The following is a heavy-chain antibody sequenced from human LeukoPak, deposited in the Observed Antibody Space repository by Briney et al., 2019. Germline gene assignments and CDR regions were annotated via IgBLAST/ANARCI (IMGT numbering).Heavy chain of an antibody. CDR3: ASLLHHYDKSDYYGDSSDI. J-gene: IGHJ3*02. D-gene: IGHD3-22*01. CDR2: MYFSGST. Sequence: SDTLSLTCNVSGGSIRSSSYYWGWVRQPPGKGLEWIGTMYFSGSTYYNPSLKSRVLISVDTSKNQFSLKLNSVIAADTAVYYCASLLHHYDKSDYYGDSSDIWGQGTMIIVSS. CDR1: GGSIRSSSYY. V-gene: IGHV4-39*01.